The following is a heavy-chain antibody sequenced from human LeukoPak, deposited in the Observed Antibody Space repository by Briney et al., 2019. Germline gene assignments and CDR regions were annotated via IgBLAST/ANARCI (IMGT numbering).Heavy chain of an antibody. J-gene: IGHJ6*04. CDR2: IYYSGST. CDR1: GGSISSSSYY. V-gene: IGHV4-39*01. Sequence: SETLSLTCTVSGGSISSSSYYWGWIHQPPGKGLEWIGSIYYSGSTYYNPSLKSRVTISVDTSKNQFSLKLSSVTAADTAVYYCATEDGYSSSNVWGKGTTVTVSS. D-gene: IGHD6-6*01. CDR3: ATEDGYSSSNV.